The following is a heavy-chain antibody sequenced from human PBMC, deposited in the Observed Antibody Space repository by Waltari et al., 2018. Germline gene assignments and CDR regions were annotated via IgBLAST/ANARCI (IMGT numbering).Heavy chain of an antibody. J-gene: IGHJ4*02. CDR3: ARDTPAPRITGATSVDY. D-gene: IGHD1-20*01. CDR1: GYSISSGYY. CDR2: IYHSGIT. V-gene: IGHV4-38-2*02. Sequence: QVQLQESGPGLVTPSETLSLPCSVSGYSISSGYYWGWLRQPPGKGLEWIGSIYHSGITFYNPSLKSRVTISVDTSKNQFSLKLSSVTAADTAVYYCARDTPAPRITGATSVDYWGQGTLVTVSS.